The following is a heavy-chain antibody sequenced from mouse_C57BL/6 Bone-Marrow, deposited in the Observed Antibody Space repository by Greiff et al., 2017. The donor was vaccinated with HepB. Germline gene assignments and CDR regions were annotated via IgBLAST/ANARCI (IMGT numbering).Heavy chain of an antibody. CDR2: IYPGDGDT. Sequence: VQLQQSGPELVKPGASVKISCKASGYAFSSSWMNWVKQRPGKGLEWIGRIYPGDGDTNYNGKFKGKATLTADKSSSTAYMQLSSLTSEDSAVYFCARTTIVTTGYFDYWGQGTTLTVSS. V-gene: IGHV1-82*01. CDR1: GYAFSSSW. J-gene: IGHJ2*01. D-gene: IGHD2-5*01. CDR3: ARTTIVTTGYFDY.